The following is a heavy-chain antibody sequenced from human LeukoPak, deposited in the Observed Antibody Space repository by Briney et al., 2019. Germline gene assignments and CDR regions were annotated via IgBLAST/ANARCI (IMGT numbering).Heavy chain of an antibody. V-gene: IGHV3-30*04. CDR2: ISYDGNNK. Sequence: HPGGSPRLSCAASGFTFSSFAMHWVRQAPGKGRGWVAVISYDGNNKYYADSVKGRFTISRDNSKNTLYLQMNSLRAEDTAVYYCARGIAGYCSSTSCYRGVTDWGQGTLVTVSS. CDR1: GFTFSSFA. D-gene: IGHD2-2*02. CDR3: ARGIAGYCSSTSCYRGVTD. J-gene: IGHJ4*02.